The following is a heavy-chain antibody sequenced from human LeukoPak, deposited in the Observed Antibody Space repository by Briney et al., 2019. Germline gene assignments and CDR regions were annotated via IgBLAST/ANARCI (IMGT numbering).Heavy chain of an antibody. J-gene: IGHJ4*02. D-gene: IGHD5-18*01. CDR3: VRMGEYSYGGSYYFDY. CDR2: IDWDDDK. CDR1: GFSLSTSGMR. Sequence: SGPTLVNPTQTLTLTCTFSGFSLSTSGMRVSWIRQPPGKALEWLARIDWDDDKFYSTSLKTRLTISKDTSKNQVVLTMTNMDPVDTGTYYCVRMGEYSYGGSYYFDYWGQGTLVTVSS. V-gene: IGHV2-70*04.